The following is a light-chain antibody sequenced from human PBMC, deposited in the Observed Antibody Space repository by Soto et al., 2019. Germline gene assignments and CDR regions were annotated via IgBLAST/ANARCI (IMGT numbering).Light chain of an antibody. CDR2: DAS. CDR3: QQYNILST. Sequence: EIVLTQSPGTLSLSPGERAALSCRASQTVRNNYLAWYQQKPGQAPRLLIYDASSRATGIPDRFSGGGSGTDFTLTISSLHPDDFATYYCQQYNILSTFGQGTKVDIK. CDR1: QTVRNNY. J-gene: IGKJ1*01. V-gene: IGKV3-20*01.